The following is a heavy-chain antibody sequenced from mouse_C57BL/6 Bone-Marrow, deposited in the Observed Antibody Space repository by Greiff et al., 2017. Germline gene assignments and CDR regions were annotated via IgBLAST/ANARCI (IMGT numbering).Heavy chain of an antibody. J-gene: IGHJ1*03. V-gene: IGHV1-55*01. CDR3: ARPYNSNYWYVDF. CDR2: IYPGSGST. Sequence: VQLQQSGAELVKPGASVKMSCKASGYTFTSYWITWVKQRPGQGLEWIGDIYPGSGSTNYNEKFKSKATLTVDTSSSTAYMQLSSLTSEDSAVYYWARPYNSNYWYVDFWGTGTTLTVSS. CDR1: GYTFTSYW. D-gene: IGHD2-5*01.